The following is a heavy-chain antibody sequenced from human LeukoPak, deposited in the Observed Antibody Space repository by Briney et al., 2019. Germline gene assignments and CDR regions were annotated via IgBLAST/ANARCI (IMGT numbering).Heavy chain of an antibody. CDR3: ARDFGIAAAGTAESRGDY. CDR2: ISGRDNSI. D-gene: IGHD6-13*01. CDR1: GFTFSSYT. V-gene: IGHV3-23*01. J-gene: IGHJ4*02. Sequence: PGGSLRLSCAASGFTFSSYTMNWVRQGPGKGLEWVSSISGRDNSIYYLDSVKGRFTISRDNSKNTLYLQMNSLRAEDTAVYYCARDFGIAAAGTAESRGDYWGQGTLVTVSS.